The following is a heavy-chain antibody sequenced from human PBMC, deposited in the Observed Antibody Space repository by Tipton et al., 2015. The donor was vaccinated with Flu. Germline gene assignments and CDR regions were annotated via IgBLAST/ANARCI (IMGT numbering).Heavy chain of an antibody. CDR1: GGSFTNYY. CDR3: AGHFTFGLFAS. CDR2: GHYRENT. J-gene: IGHJ4*02. Sequence: LRISCTVSGGSFTNYYWSWIRQPPGKGLEWIGFGHYRENTSYNPSLKKRVTMSLDTSKNQFSLKLISVTAADPAVYYCAGHFTFGLFASWGQGTPVTVSS. D-gene: IGHD3-16*01. V-gene: IGHV4-59*08.